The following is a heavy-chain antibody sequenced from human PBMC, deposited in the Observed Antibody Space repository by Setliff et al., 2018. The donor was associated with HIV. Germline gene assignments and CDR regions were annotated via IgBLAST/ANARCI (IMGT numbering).Heavy chain of an antibody. CDR1: GFTFSDYY. D-gene: IGHD1-26*01. CDR2: ITSAGTI. V-gene: IGHV3-11*01. J-gene: IGHJ4*02. CDR3: ARDPEPTGFSGSFGY. Sequence: GGSLRLSCAASGFTFSDYYMSWLRQAPGKGLEWVSYITSAGTIYYADSVKGRFTISRDNAKNSLYLQMNSLRAEDTAVYYCARDPEPTGFSGSFGYWGQGTLVTVSS.